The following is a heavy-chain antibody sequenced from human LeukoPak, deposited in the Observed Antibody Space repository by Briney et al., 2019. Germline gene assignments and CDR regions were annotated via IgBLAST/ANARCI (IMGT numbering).Heavy chain of an antibody. CDR1: GGSISSYY. V-gene: IGHV4-59*08. D-gene: IGHD1-26*01. CDR2: IYYSGST. Sequence: SKTLSLTCTVSGGSISSYYWSWIRQPPGKGLEWIGYIYYSGSTNYNPSLKSRVTISVDTSKNQFSLKLSSVTAADTAVYYCARHGWAVGATGDFDYWGQGTLVTVSS. J-gene: IGHJ4*02. CDR3: ARHGWAVGATGDFDY.